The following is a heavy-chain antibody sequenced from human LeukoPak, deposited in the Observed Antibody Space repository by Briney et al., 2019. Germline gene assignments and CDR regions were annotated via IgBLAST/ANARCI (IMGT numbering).Heavy chain of an antibody. D-gene: IGHD1-26*01. CDR1: GGTFSSYA. J-gene: IGHJ3*02. CDR2: IIPIFGTA. V-gene: IGHV1-69*05. Sequence: EASVKVSCKASGGTFSSYAISWVRQAPGQGLEWMGRIIPIFGTANYAQKFQGRVTITTDESTSTAYMELSSLRSEDTAVYYCARDGAQWELYAFDIWGQGTMVTVSS. CDR3: ARDGAQWELYAFDI.